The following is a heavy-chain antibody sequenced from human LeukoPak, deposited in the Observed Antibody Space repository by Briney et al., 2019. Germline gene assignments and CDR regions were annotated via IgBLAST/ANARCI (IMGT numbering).Heavy chain of an antibody. V-gene: IGHV1-2*02. D-gene: IGHD3-10*01. CDR2: INPNSGGT. J-gene: IGHJ4*02. CDR1: GYTFTGYY. CDR3: ARHTFRGVFINRGYFDY. Sequence: ASVKVSCKASGYTFTGYYMHWVRQAPGQGLEWMGWINPNSGGTNYAQKFQGRVTMTRDTSISTAYMELSRLRSDDTAVYYCARHTFRGVFINRGYFDYWGQGTLVTVSS.